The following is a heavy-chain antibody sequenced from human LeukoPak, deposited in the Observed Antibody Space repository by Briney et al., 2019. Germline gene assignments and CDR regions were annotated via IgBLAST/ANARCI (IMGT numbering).Heavy chain of an antibody. J-gene: IGHJ4*02. V-gene: IGHV1-2*06. D-gene: IGHD6-19*01. CDR2: INPNSGGT. CDR3: ARGRIAVAGNPDY. Sequence: ASVKVSCKASGYTFTGYYMHWVRQAPGQGLEWMGRINPNSGGTNYAQKFQGRVTITRDTSISTAYMELSRLRSDDTAVYYCARGRIAVAGNPDYWGQGTLVTGSS. CDR1: GYTFTGYY.